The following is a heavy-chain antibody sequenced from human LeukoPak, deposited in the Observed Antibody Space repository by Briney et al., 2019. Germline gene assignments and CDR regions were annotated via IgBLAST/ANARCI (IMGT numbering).Heavy chain of an antibody. J-gene: IGHJ4*02. D-gene: IGHD6-13*01. V-gene: IGHV3-7*01. Sequence: GGSLRLSCAASGFTFSGYWMHWVRQAPGKGLEWVANLKQDGSEKHFADSVKGRFTISRDNAENSLYLQMNSLRAEDTAMYYCARGTIAAPGADYWGQGTLVTVSS. CDR3: ARGTIAAPGADY. CDR1: GFTFSGYW. CDR2: LKQDGSEK.